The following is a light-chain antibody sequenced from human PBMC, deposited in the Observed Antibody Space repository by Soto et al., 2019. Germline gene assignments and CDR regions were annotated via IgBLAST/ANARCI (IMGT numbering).Light chain of an antibody. J-gene: IGKJ5*01. Sequence: EIVLTHSPGTLSLSPCERATLSSSASQSVSSNYLAWYHQKPGQAPRLLIYGASSRATGIPDRFSGSGSGTDFTLTISRLEPEDFAVYYCQQYGSSPVTFGQGTRLEIK. CDR1: QSVSSNY. CDR2: GAS. CDR3: QQYGSSPVT. V-gene: IGKV3-20*01.